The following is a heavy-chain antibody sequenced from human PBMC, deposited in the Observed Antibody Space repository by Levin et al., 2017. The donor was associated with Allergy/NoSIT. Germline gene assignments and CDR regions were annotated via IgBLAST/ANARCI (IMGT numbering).Heavy chain of an antibody. Sequence: GGSLRLSCAASGFTFSNYDMSWVRQAPGKGLDRVSTFTSRGSSTYYSDSVKGRFTMSRDNSKNTLYLLMNSLGADDTAVYYCARDLGVHSSGWYADLDYWGQGTLVSVSS. J-gene: IGHJ4*02. V-gene: IGHV3-23*01. CDR2: FTSRGSST. CDR1: GFTFSNYD. CDR3: ARDLGVHSSGWYADLDY. D-gene: IGHD6-19*01.